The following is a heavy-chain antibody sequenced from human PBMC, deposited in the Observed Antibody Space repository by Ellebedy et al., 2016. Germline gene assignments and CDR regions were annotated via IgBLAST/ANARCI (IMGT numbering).Heavy chain of an antibody. Sequence: SVKVSXXASVCTFISYAISWVRQAPGQGLEWMGGIIPIFGTANYAQKFQGRVTITADESTSTAYMELSRLRSEDTAVYYCAKDYYDSSDAFDIWGKGTMVTVSS. V-gene: IGHV1-69*13. D-gene: IGHD3-22*01. J-gene: IGHJ3*02. CDR2: IIPIFGTA. CDR1: VCTFISYA. CDR3: AKDYYDSSDAFDI.